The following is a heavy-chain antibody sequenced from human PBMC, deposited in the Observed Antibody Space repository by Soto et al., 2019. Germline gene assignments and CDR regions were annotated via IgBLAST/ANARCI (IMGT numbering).Heavy chain of an antibody. Sequence: EVQLVESGGGLVKPGGSLRLSCAASGFTFSSYSMNWVRQAPGKGLEWVSSISSSSSYIYYADSVKGRFTISRDNAKNALYLQMNSLRAEDTAVYYCARLGTHTVTSGDYWGQGTLVAVSS. D-gene: IGHD4-17*01. CDR3: ARLGTHTVTSGDY. CDR2: ISSSSSYI. J-gene: IGHJ4*02. CDR1: GFTFSSYS. V-gene: IGHV3-21*01.